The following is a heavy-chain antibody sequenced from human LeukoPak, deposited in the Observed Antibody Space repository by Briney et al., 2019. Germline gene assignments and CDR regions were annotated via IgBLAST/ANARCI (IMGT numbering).Heavy chain of an antibody. CDR1: GYTFTSYD. Sequence: ASVKVSCKASGYTFTSYDINWVRQATGQGLEWMGWVNPNSSHTGYAQKFQGRVTMTRNTSISTAYMELSSLRSEDTAVYYCARGAPGSYCSGGSCPYFDYWGQGTLVSVSS. J-gene: IGHJ4*02. CDR3: ARGAPGSYCSGGSCPYFDY. V-gene: IGHV1-8*01. D-gene: IGHD2-15*01. CDR2: VNPNSSHT.